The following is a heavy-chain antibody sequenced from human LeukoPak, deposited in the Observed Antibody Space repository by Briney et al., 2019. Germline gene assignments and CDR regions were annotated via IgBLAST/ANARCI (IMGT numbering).Heavy chain of an antibody. CDR1: GYSFTSYW. J-gene: IGHJ4*02. V-gene: IGHV5-51*01. D-gene: IGHD2-2*01. CDR2: IYPGDSDT. CDR3: ARRTGDCSSTSCYRYFDY. Sequence: ESLKISCKGSGYSFTSYWIGWVRQMPGKGLEWMGLIYPGDSDTRYSPSFQGQVTISADKSISTAYLQWSSLKASDTAMYYCARRTGDCSSTSCYRYFDYWGQGTLVTVSS.